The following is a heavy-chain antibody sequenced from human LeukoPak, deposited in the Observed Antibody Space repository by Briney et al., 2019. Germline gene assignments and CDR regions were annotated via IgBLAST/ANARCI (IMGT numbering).Heavy chain of an antibody. CDR1: GFTFSSYA. CDR3: AKDLSIPRYYDFWSGFIY. V-gene: IGHV3-23*01. Sequence: PGGSLRLSCAASGFTFSSYAMSWVRQAPGKGLEWVSAISGSGGSTYCADSVKGRFTISRDNSKNTLYLQMNSLRAEDTAVYYCAKDLSIPRYYDFWSGFIYWGQGTLVTVSS. CDR2: ISGSGGST. D-gene: IGHD3-3*01. J-gene: IGHJ4*02.